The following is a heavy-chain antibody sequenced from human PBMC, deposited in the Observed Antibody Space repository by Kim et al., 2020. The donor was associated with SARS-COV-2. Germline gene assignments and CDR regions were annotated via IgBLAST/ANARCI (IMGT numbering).Heavy chain of an antibody. CDR3: AVYYDSSGYPGDY. V-gene: IGHV1-69*13. CDR1: GGTFSSYA. D-gene: IGHD3-22*01. CDR2: IIPIFGTA. Sequence: SVKVSCKASGGTFSSYAISWVRQAPGQGLEWMGGIIPIFGTANYAQKFQGRVTITADESTSTAYMELSSLRSEDTAVYYCAVYYDSSGYPGDYWGQGTLVTVSS. J-gene: IGHJ4*02.